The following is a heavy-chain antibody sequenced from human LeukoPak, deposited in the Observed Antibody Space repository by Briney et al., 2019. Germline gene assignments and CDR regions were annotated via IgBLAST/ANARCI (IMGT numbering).Heavy chain of an antibody. CDR2: INPNSGGT. J-gene: IGHJ5*02. CDR3: ARDGIGVPAAIRSWFDP. Sequence: ASVNVSCKASGYTFTGYYMHWVRQAPGQGLEWMGRINPNSGGTNYAQKFQGRVTMTRDTSISTAYMELSRLRSDDTAVYYCARDGIGVPAAIRSWFDPWGQGTLVTVSS. CDR1: GYTFTGYY. V-gene: IGHV1-2*06. D-gene: IGHD2-2*02.